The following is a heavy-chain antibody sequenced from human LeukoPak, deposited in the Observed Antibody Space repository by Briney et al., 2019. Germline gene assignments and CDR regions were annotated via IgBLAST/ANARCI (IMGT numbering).Heavy chain of an antibody. CDR3: ARGVRRMTRAFDI. V-gene: IGHV4-34*01. Sequence: SETLSLTCTVSGGSISSYYWSWIRQPPGKGLEWIGEINHSGSTNYNPSLKSRVTISVDTSKNQFSLKLSSVTAADTAVYYCARGVRRMTRAFDIWGQGTMVTVSS. J-gene: IGHJ3*02. CDR2: INHSGST. D-gene: IGHD2-8*01. CDR1: GGSISSYY.